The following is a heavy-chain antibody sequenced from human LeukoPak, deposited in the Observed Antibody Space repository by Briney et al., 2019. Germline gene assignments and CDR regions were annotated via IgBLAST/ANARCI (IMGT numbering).Heavy chain of an antibody. Sequence: GGSLRLSCAASGFTFSSYAMSWVRQAPGKGLEWVSAISGSGGSTYYADSVKGRFTISRDNSKNTLYLQMNSLRAEDTAVYYCVKAPDPYYDFWSGVFDYWGQGTLVTVSS. J-gene: IGHJ4*02. CDR2: ISGSGGST. CDR1: GFTFSSYA. V-gene: IGHV3-23*01. CDR3: VKAPDPYYDFWSGVFDY. D-gene: IGHD3-3*01.